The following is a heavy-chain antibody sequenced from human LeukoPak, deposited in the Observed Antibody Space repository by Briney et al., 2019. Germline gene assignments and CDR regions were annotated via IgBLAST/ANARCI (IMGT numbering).Heavy chain of an antibody. V-gene: IGHV3-7*01. CDR3: VGQLLRAV. D-gene: IGHD2-2*01. J-gene: IGHJ6*04. Sequence: GGSLSLSCTASGFPFSVYWFSWVRQAPGKGLEWVANIKEDGSVQDYVDSVKGRFTISRDNAKNSVYLQMNSLRVDDTAVYYCVGQLLRAVWGKGTTVTVSS. CDR2: IKEDGSVQ. CDR1: GFPFSVYW.